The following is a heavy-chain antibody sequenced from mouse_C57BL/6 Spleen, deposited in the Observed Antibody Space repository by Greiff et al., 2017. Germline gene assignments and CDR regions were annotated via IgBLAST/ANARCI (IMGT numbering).Heavy chain of an antibody. D-gene: IGHD2-2*01. CDR3: ATMVTTVYAMDY. CDR1: GFSLTSYG. J-gene: IGHJ4*01. V-gene: IGHV2-4*01. Sequence: QVQLKQSGPGLVQPSQSLSITCTVSGFSLTSYGVHWVRQPPGKGLEWLGVIGSGGSTDYNAAFISRLSISKDNSKSQVFFKMNSLQADDTAIYYCATMVTTVYAMDYWGQGTSVTVSS. CDR2: IGSGGST.